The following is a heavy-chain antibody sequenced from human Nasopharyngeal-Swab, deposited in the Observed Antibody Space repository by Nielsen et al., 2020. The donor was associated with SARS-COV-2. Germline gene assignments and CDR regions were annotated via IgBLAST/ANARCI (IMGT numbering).Heavy chain of an antibody. CDR3: ARARGGGYYYGMDV. D-gene: IGHD3-16*01. Sequence: GGSLRLSCAASGFTLSNYWIHWVRQTPGKGLLWVSRINTDASRTSYADSVKGRFTISRDNAKNTVYLQMNSLRAEDTAVYYCARARGGGYYYGMDVWGQGTTVTVSS. CDR2: INTDASRT. V-gene: IGHV3-74*01. J-gene: IGHJ6*02. CDR1: GFTLSNYW.